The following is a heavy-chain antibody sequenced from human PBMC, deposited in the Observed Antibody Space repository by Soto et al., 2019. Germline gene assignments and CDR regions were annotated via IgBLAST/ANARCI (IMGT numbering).Heavy chain of an antibody. Sequence: GASVKVSCKASGYTFTGYYMHWVRQAPGQGLEWMGWINPNSGGTNYAQKFQGRVTMTRDTSISTAYMELSRLRSDDTAVYYCARDLVFDSSRWEYYYGMDVWGQGTMVTVSS. CDR3: ARDLVFDSSRWEYYYGMDV. V-gene: IGHV1-2*02. J-gene: IGHJ6*02. D-gene: IGHD3-9*01. CDR2: INPNSGGT. CDR1: GYTFTGYY.